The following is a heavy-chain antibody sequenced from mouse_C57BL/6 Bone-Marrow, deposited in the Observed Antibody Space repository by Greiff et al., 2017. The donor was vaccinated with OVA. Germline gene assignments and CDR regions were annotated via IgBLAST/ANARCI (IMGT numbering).Heavy chain of an antibody. V-gene: IGHV5-17*01. CDR3: ARSVYDYDGAY. J-gene: IGHJ3*01. D-gene: IGHD2-4*01. CDR1: GFTFSDYG. Sequence: DVHLVESGGGLVKPGGSLKLSCAASGFTFSDYGMHWVRQAPEKGLEWVAYISSGSSTIYYADTVKGRFTISRDNAKNTLFLQMTSLRSEDTAMYYCARSVYDYDGAYWGQGALVTVSA. CDR2: ISSGSSTI.